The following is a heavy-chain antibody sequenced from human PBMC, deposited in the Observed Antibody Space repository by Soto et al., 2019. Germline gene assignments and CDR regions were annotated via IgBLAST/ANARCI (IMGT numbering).Heavy chain of an antibody. V-gene: IGHV3-30*18. Sequence: QVQLVESGGGVVQPGRSLRLSCAASGFTFSSYGMHWVRQDQGKGLEWVAVISYDGSNKYYADSVKGRFTISRDNSNSTLYMQMNSLRAADTAVYYCAKDESGYLLLGWQGAEYFQHWCQGTLVTVSS. J-gene: IGHJ1*01. CDR3: AKDESGYLLLGWQGAEYFQH. CDR2: ISYDGSNK. D-gene: IGHD2-21*01. CDR1: GFTFSSYG.